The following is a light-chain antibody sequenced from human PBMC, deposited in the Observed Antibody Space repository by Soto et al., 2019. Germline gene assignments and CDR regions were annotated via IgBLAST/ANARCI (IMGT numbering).Light chain of an antibody. CDR2: GAS. J-gene: IGKJ4*01. V-gene: IGKV3-15*01. CDR3: QQRSNWPPLLT. CDR1: QSVNNN. Sequence: ETLMTQSPATLSVSPGERATLSCRASQSVNNNLAWYQQKLGQAPRVLIYGASTRATGIPARFTGSGSGTDFTLTISSLEPEDFAVYYCQQRSNWPPLLTVGGGTKVDIK.